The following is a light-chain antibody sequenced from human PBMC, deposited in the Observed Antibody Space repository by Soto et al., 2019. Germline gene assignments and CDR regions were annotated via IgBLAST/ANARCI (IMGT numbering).Light chain of an antibody. CDR1: QSVSSNY. J-gene: IGKJ1*01. V-gene: IGKV3-20*01. CDR3: QQSYSTTWT. CDR2: GAS. Sequence: EIVFTQSLCALPLYTGERATLSCRASQSVSSNYLAWYQQKPGQAPRLLIYGASSRATGIPDRFSGSGSGTEFTLTISSLQPEDFATYSCQQSYSTTWTFGQGTKVDIK.